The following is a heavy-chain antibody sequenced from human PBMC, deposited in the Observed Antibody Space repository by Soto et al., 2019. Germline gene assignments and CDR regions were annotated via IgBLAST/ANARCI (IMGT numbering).Heavy chain of an antibody. V-gene: IGHV1-18*01. CDR3: ATNPTVTTGNYYYGMDV. Sequence: GASVKVSCKASGYSFTSYGISWVRQAPGQGLEWMGWISAYNGNKKYAQKLQGRVTMTTDTSTSTAYMELRSLRSEDTAVYYCATNPTVTTGNYYYGMDVWGQGTTVTVSS. CDR1: GYSFTSYG. CDR2: ISAYNGNK. J-gene: IGHJ6*02. D-gene: IGHD4-17*01.